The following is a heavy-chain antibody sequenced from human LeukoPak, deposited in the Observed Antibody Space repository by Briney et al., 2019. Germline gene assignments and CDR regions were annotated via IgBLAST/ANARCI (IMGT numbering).Heavy chain of an antibody. J-gene: IGHJ4*02. CDR3: ARSEIAYDILTGYNPAYFDY. D-gene: IGHD3-9*01. V-gene: IGHV4-34*01. CDR2: INHSGST. CDR1: GGSFSGYY. Sequence: PSETLPLTCAVYGGSFSGYYWSWIRQPPGKGLEWIGEINHSGSTNYNPSLKSRVTISVDTSKNQFSLKLSSVTAADTAVYYCARSEIAYDILTGYNPAYFDYWGQGTLVTVSS.